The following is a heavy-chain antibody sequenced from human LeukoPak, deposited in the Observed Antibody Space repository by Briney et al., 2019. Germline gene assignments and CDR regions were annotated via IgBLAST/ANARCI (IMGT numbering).Heavy chain of an antibody. V-gene: IGHV3-30-3*01. CDR1: GFTFSSYA. J-gene: IGHJ6*02. D-gene: IGHD3-10*01. Sequence: PGGSLRLSCAASGFTFSSYAMHWVRQAPGKGLEWVAVISYDGSNKYYADSVKGRFTISRDNSKNTLYLQMNSLRAEDTAVYYCARGSPARDRGPHYYGMDVWGQGTTVTVSS. CDR3: ARGSPARDRGPHYYGMDV. CDR2: ISYDGSNK.